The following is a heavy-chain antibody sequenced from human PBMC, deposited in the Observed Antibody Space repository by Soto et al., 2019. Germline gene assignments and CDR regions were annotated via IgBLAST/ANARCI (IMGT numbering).Heavy chain of an antibody. J-gene: IGHJ3*02. CDR3: ARLLSDAFDI. CDR2: IRSKGNSYAT. V-gene: IGHV3-73*01. CDR1: GFTFSGSA. Sequence: GGSLRLSCAASGFTFSGSAMHWVRQASGKGLEWVGRIRSKGNSYATAYAASVKGRFTISRDDSKNTAYLQMNSLKTEDTAVYYCARLLSDAFDIWGQGTMVTVSS.